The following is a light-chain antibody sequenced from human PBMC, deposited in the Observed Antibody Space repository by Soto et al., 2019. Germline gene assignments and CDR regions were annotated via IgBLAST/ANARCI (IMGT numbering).Light chain of an antibody. V-gene: IGKV1-39*01. Sequence: DIQMTQSPSSLSASVGDRVTITCRASQSISSYLNWYQQKPGKAPKLLIYAASSLQSGVPSRFSGSGSRTDFTLTISSLQPEDFATYYCQQSYSTSPLTFGGGTKVEIK. CDR2: AAS. J-gene: IGKJ4*01. CDR3: QQSYSTSPLT. CDR1: QSISSY.